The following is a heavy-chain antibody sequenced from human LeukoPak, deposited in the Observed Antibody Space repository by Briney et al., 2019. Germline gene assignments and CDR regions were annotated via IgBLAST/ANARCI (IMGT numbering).Heavy chain of an antibody. Sequence: GGSLRLSCAASGFTFSSYSMNWVRQAPGKGLEWVSSISSSSSYIYYADSVKGRFTISRDNAKNSLYLQMNSLRAEDTALYYCAKDSGYSSSSFDYWGQGTLVTVSS. CDR1: GFTFSSYS. CDR2: ISSSSSYI. CDR3: AKDSGYSSSSFDY. V-gene: IGHV3-21*04. D-gene: IGHD6-13*01. J-gene: IGHJ4*02.